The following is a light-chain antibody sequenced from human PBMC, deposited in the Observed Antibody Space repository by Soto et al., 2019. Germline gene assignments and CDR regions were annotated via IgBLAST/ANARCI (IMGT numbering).Light chain of an antibody. J-gene: IGKJ1*01. CDR2: GAS. Sequence: EIVLTQSPGTLSLSPGERATLSCRASQSVSNYLAWYQRKPGQAPRLLIYGASSRATGIPDRFSGSGSGTDFILTISRLEPEDFAVYYCHQYGGSPQTFGQGTKVDIK. CDR1: QSVSNY. V-gene: IGKV3-20*01. CDR3: HQYGGSPQT.